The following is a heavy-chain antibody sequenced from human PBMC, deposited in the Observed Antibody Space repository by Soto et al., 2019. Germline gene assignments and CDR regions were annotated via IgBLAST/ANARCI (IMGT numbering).Heavy chain of an antibody. D-gene: IGHD3-10*01. Sequence: QVQLQESGPGLVKPSETLSLTCTVSGGSVSSGSYYWSWIRQPPGKGLEWIGYIYYSGSTNYNPSLKSRVTISVDTSKNQFPLKLSSVTAADTAVYYCAMITMVRGLGFDPWGQGTLVTVSS. CDR1: GGSVSSGSYY. J-gene: IGHJ5*02. CDR3: AMITMVRGLGFDP. CDR2: IYYSGST. V-gene: IGHV4-61*01.